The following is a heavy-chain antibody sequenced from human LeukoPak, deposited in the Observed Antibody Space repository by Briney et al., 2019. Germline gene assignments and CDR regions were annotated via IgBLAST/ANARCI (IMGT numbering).Heavy chain of an antibody. CDR1: GGTFSSYG. Sequence: GASVKVSCKAAGGTFSSYGVNWVRQAPGQGLEWVGRLIPILTIANYAQKFQGRVTITADKFTSTAYMELSSLRSEDSAVYYCARVVDGSSWYAMMDDWGQGTLVTVSS. D-gene: IGHD6-13*01. J-gene: IGHJ4*02. CDR2: LIPILTIA. V-gene: IGHV1-69*04. CDR3: ARVVDGSSWYAMMDD.